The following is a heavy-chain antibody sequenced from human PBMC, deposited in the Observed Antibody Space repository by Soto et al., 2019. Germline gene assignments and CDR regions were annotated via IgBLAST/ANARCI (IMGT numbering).Heavy chain of an antibody. J-gene: IGHJ6*02. V-gene: IGHV1-3*01. Sequence: ASVKASSKASGYTFTSYAMHWVRQAPGQRLEWLGWINAGNGNTKYSQKFQGRVTITRDTSASTAYMELNSVTAADTAVYYCARLNGSCVSTQCHGYYGMDVWGQGTTVTVSS. D-gene: IGHD2-2*03. CDR3: ARLNGSCVSTQCHGYYGMDV. CDR1: GYTFTSYA. CDR2: INAGNGNT.